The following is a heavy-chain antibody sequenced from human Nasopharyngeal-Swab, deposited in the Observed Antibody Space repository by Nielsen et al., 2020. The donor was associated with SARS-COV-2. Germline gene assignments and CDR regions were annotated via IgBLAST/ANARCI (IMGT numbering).Heavy chain of an antibody. V-gene: IGHV4-31*03. CDR1: GGSISSGGYY. J-gene: IGHJ4*02. CDR2: IYYSGST. D-gene: IGHD3-16*02. Sequence: SEILSLTCTVSGGSISSGGYYWSWIRQHPGKGLEWIGYIYYSGSTYYNPSLKSRVTISVDTSKNQFSLKLSSVTAADTAVYYCARALRTFGGVIVNFDYWGQGTLVTVSS. CDR3: ARALRTFGGVIVNFDY.